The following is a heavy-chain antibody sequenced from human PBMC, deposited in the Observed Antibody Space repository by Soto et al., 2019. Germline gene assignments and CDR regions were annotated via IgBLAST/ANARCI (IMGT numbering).Heavy chain of an antibody. D-gene: IGHD3-3*01. CDR1: GFTFSDYY. CDR3: AGAPRFLEWSVGYYYYYYMDV. V-gene: IGHV3-11*01. Sequence: GGSLRLSCAASGFTFSDYYMSWIRQAPGKGLEWVSYISSSGSTIYYADSVKGRFTISRDNAKNSLYLQMNSLRAEDTAVYYCAGAPRFLEWSVGYYYYYYMDVWGKGTTVTVSS. J-gene: IGHJ6*03. CDR2: ISSSGSTI.